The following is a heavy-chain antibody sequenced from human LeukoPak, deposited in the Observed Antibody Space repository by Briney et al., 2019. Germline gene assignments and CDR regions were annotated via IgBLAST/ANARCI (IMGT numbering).Heavy chain of an antibody. CDR3: ARDNGSSGWYRRFDY. Sequence: ASVKVSCKASGYTFTSYGISWVRQAPGQGLEWMGWISAYNGNTNYAQKLQGRVTMTTDTSTSTAYMELRSPRSDDTAVYYCARDNGSSGWYRRFDYWGQGTLVTVSS. J-gene: IGHJ4*02. V-gene: IGHV1-18*04. CDR1: GYTFTSYG. D-gene: IGHD6-19*01. CDR2: ISAYNGNT.